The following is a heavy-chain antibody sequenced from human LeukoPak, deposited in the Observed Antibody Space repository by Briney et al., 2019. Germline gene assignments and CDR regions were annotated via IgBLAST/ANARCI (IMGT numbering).Heavy chain of an antibody. CDR3: ARGMSPYYFASGVNYGMDV. CDR2: ISYDGSNK. J-gene: IGHJ6*02. CDR1: GFTFSSYA. V-gene: IGHV3-30-3*01. D-gene: IGHD3-10*01. Sequence: SGRSLRLSCAASGFTFSSYAMHWVRQAPGKGLEWVAVISYDGSNKYCADSVKGRFTISRDNSKNTLYLQMNSLRAEDTAVYYCARGMSPYYFASGVNYGMDVWGQGTTVTVSS.